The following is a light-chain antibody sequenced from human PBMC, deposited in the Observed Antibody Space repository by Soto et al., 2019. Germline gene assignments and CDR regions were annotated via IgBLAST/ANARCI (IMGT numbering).Light chain of an antibody. Sequence: QLVLTQSPSASASLGASVKLTCTLSSGHSSNAIAWHQQQPEKGPRFLMKVNSDGSHNKGDGIPDRFSGSSSGAERYLTISSLQSEDEADYYCQTWDSGIWVFGGGTKLTVL. V-gene: IGLV4-69*01. CDR2: VNSDGSH. CDR3: QTWDSGIWV. CDR1: SGHSSNA. J-gene: IGLJ3*02.